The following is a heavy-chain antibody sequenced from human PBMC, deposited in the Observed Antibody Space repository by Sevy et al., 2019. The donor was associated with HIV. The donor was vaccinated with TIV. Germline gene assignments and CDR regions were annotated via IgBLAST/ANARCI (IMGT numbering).Heavy chain of an antibody. CDR3: ARGVGGYCSSTSCHVDY. CDR1: GGSISSNNW. J-gene: IGHJ4*02. Sequence: SETLSLTCAVSGGSISSNNWWNWVRQTPGKGLEWIGEIYHSRSTNRNPSLKSRVTISVDKSKNQFSLKLSSVTAADTAVYSCARGVGGYCSSTSCHVDYWGQGTLVTVSS. D-gene: IGHD2-2*03. CDR2: IYHSRST. V-gene: IGHV4-4*02.